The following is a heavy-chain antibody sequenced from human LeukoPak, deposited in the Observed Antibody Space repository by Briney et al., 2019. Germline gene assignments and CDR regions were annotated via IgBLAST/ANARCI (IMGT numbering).Heavy chain of an antibody. CDR3: ARSDSSGSGPFDY. Sequence: GGSLRLSCAASGFTFSSYSMNWVRQAPGKGLGWVSSISSSSSYIYYADSVKGRFTISRDNAKNSLYLQMNSLRAEDTAVYYCARSDSSGSGPFDYWGQGTLVTVSS. CDR1: GFTFSSYS. CDR2: ISSSSSYI. J-gene: IGHJ4*02. V-gene: IGHV3-21*01. D-gene: IGHD6-19*01.